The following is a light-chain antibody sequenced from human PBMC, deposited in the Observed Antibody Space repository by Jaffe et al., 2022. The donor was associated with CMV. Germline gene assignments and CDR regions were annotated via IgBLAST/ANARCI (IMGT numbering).Light chain of an antibody. CDR3: AAWDDSLKIV. Sequence: QSVLTQPPSASGTPGQRVTISCSGSSSNIGSGTVNWYQQLPGTAPKLLIYNNNQWSSGVPDRFSGSKSGTSVSLAISGPQTEAEADYYCAAWDDSLKIVFGGGTKLTVL. V-gene: IGLV1-44*01. CDR2: NNN. J-gene: IGLJ3*02. CDR1: SSNIGSGT.